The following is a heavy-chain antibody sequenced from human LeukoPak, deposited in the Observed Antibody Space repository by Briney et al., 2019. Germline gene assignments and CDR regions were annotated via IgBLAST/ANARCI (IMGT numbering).Heavy chain of an antibody. Sequence: SETLSLTCTVSGGSISSYYWNWIRQPPGKGLEWIGYINYIRTTDYNPSLKSRVTISLDTSKNRFSLKLSSVTAADTAVYYCAREELLAFDYWGQGTLVTVSS. V-gene: IGHV4-59*01. J-gene: IGHJ4*02. CDR2: INYIRTT. CDR1: GGSISSYY. CDR3: AREELLAFDY. D-gene: IGHD3-10*01.